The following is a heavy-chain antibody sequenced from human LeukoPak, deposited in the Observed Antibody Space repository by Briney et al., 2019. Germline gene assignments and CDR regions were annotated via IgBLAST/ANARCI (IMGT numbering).Heavy chain of an antibody. Sequence: PGGSLRLSCAVSRFTVSNTFMNWVRQTPGKGLEWVSVIYGGGNTYYADSVKGRFTISRDNSKNTLFLQMNSLRAEDTAVYYCMRDSAFWGQGTLVTVSS. CDR3: MRDSAF. V-gene: IGHV3-53*01. CDR2: IYGGGNT. CDR1: RFTVSNTF. J-gene: IGHJ4*02.